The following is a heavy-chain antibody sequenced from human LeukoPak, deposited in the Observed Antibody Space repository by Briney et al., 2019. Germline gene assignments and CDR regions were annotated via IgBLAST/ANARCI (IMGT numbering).Heavy chain of an antibody. CDR3: AGGVYSSGWYQH. J-gene: IGHJ4*02. D-gene: IGHD6-19*01. CDR1: GFTFSSYA. CDR2: ISGSGGST. Sequence: GGSLRLSCAASGFTFSSYAMSWVRQAPGKGLEWVSAISGSGGSTYYADSVKGRFTISRDNSKNTLYLQMNSLRAEGTAVYYCAGGVYSSGWYQHWGQGTLVTVSS. V-gene: IGHV3-23*01.